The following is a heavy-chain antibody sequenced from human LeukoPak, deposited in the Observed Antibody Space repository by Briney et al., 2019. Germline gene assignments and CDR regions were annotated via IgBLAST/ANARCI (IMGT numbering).Heavy chain of an antibody. CDR3: ARYICSGGSCYSTGYYYYGMDV. J-gene: IGHJ6*02. V-gene: IGHV3-48*03. D-gene: IGHD2-15*01. Sequence: PGGSLRLSCAASGFTFSSYEMNWVRQAPGKGLEWVSYISSSGSTIYYADSVKGRFTISRDNAKNSLYLQMNSLRAEDTAVYYCARYICSGGSCYSTGYYYYGMDVWGQGTTVTVSS. CDR2: ISSSGSTI. CDR1: GFTFSSYE.